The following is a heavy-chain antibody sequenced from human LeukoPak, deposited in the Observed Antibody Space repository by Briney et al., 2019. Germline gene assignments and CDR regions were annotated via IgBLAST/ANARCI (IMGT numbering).Heavy chain of an antibody. CDR2: IDTDGTDT. CDR1: GFTFSSYW. D-gene: IGHD3-16*01. Sequence: GGSLRLSCAVSGFTFSSYWMHWVRQAPGKGLVWVSRIDTDGTDTAYADSVKGRFTISRDNARNTLYLQMNSLRAEDTAVYYCARPRAYDSRDLDYWGQGALVTVSS. CDR3: ARPRAYDSRDLDY. J-gene: IGHJ4*02. V-gene: IGHV3-74*01.